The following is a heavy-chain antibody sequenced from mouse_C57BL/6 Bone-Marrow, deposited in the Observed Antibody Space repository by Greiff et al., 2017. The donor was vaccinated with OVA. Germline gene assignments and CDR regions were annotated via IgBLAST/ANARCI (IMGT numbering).Heavy chain of an antibody. CDR2: IYPGDGDT. CDR1: GYAFSSSW. D-gene: IGHD2-5*01. J-gene: IGHJ4*01. CDR3: ARPHSNPMDY. Sequence: QVQLQQSGPELVKPGASVKISCKASGYAFSSSWMNWVKQRPGKGLEWIGRIYPGDGDTNYNGKFKGKATLTADKSSSTAYMQLSSLTSEDSAVYFCARPHSNPMDYWGQGTSVTVSS. V-gene: IGHV1-82*01.